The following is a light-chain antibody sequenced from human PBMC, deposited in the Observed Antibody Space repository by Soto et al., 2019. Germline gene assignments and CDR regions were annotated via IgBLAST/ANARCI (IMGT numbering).Light chain of an antibody. V-gene: IGKV1-39*01. CDR1: QSIYKY. CDR2: SGC. J-gene: IGKJ1*01. Sequence: DIQMTQSPSSLSASVGDRITITFRASQSIYKYLNWYQQKPGNAPKVLIYSGCSLQGGVTSRFRGSGCGTAFTLTISSLQHEAFAKYSCQQCYSTPPTFGQGTKVDIK. CDR3: QQCYSTPPT.